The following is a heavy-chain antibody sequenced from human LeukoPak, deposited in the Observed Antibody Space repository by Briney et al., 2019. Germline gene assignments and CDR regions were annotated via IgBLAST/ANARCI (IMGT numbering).Heavy chain of an antibody. J-gene: IGHJ4*02. V-gene: IGHV3-20*04. CDR2: INWNGGST. Sequence: GGSLRLSCAASGFTFDDYAMSWVRQAPGKGLEWVSGINWNGGSTGYVDSVKGRFTISRDNAKNSLYLQMNSLRGEDTAVYYCARGPKEKYGDDFDYWGQGTLVTVSS. D-gene: IGHD4-17*01. CDR1: GFTFDDYA. CDR3: ARGPKEKYGDDFDY.